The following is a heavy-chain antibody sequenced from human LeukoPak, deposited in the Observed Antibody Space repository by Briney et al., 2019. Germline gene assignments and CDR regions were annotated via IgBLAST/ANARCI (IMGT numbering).Heavy chain of an antibody. D-gene: IGHD2-2*02. J-gene: IGHJ4*02. Sequence: PSETLSLTCAVPGYSISNDYSWGWVRQPPGKGLEWIGNIYHSGSTYKNPSLKSRLTMSLDTSKNQFSLKLISVTAADTAMYYCARLSGAPVRHPIYHFDYWGQGTLVTVSS. V-gene: IGHV4-38-2*01. CDR1: GYSISNDYS. CDR2: IYHSGST. CDR3: ARLSGAPVRHPIYHFDY.